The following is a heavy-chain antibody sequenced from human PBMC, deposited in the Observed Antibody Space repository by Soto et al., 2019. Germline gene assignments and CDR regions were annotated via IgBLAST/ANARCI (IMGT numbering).Heavy chain of an antibody. J-gene: IGHJ4*02. D-gene: IGHD3-10*01. CDR3: ARVIYGSFDY. Sequence: QVQLVESGGGVVQPGRSLRLSCAASGFTFSSYGMHWVRQAPGKGLEWVAVIWYDGSNKYYADSVKGRFTISRDNSKNTLELQRNSLRAEDTAVYYCARVIYGSFDYWGQGTLVTVSS. CDR1: GFTFSSYG. V-gene: IGHV3-33*01. CDR2: IWYDGSNK.